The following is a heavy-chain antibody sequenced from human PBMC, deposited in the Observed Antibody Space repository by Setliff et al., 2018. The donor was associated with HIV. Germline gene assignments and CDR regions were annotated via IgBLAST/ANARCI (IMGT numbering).Heavy chain of an antibody. CDR2: INPNSGGT. V-gene: IGHV1-2*02. J-gene: IGHJ6*03. Sequence: GASVKVSCKASGYTFTSNDINWVRQATGQGLEWMGWINPNSGGTNYAQKFQGRVTMTRDTSISTAYMELSRLRSDDTAVYYCARARTDYYDRRRRSHYYIDVWARGATVTVSS. D-gene: IGHD3-22*01. CDR3: ARARTDYYDRRRRSHYYIDV. CDR1: GYTFTSND.